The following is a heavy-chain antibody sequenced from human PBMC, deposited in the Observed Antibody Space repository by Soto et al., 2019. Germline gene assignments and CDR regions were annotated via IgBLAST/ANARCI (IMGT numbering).Heavy chain of an antibody. CDR1: GFTFSSYA. D-gene: IGHD3-10*01. CDR2: ISGSGGST. Sequence: TGGSLRLSCAASGFTFSSYAMSWVRQAPGKGLEWVSAISGSGGSTYYADSVKGRFTISRDNSKNTLFLQMNSLRAEDTAVYYCAKGGWFGELFHYYYYHMDVWGKGATVTVSS. CDR3: AKGGWFGELFHYYYYHMDV. V-gene: IGHV3-23*01. J-gene: IGHJ6*03.